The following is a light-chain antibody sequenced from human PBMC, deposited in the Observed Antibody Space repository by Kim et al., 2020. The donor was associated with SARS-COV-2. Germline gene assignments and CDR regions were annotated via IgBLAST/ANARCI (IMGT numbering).Light chain of an antibody. CDR2: GAS. J-gene: IGKJ1*01. CDR3: QQYNYWRT. Sequence: EIVMTQSPATLSGSPGERVTLSCRASQSVSSNLAWYQEKPGQAPRLLIYGASTRATGVPARFSGSGSGTEFTLTITSLQSEDFAIYYCQQYNYWRTFGQGTKVEIK. V-gene: IGKV3-15*01. CDR1: QSVSSN.